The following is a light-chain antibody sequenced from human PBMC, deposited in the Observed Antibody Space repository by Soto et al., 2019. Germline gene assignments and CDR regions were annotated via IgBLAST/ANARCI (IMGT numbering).Light chain of an antibody. CDR3: QQVSSYPST. CDR2: DAS. Sequence: IQLTQSPSSLSASVGDRVTITCRASQDSTKYLAWYQQKPGKAPNLLIYDASTLHSGVPSRFSGSGSGTDFTLTISGLQPEDFAPYYCQQVSSYPSTFGGGTKVEIK. J-gene: IGKJ4*01. CDR1: QDSTKY. V-gene: IGKV1-9*01.